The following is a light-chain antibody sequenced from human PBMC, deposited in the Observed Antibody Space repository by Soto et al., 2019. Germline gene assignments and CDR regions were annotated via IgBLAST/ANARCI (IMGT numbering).Light chain of an antibody. J-gene: IGLJ1*01. Sequence: QSVLPHPPSASGSPGQSVTISCTGTSSDVGAYDYVYWYQHHPGKAPKLIIYEVYSRPSGVPDRFSGSKSGNTASLTVSGLQAEDESDYYCSSYAGSNNFVFGTRTKVTVL. CDR3: SSYAGSNNFV. CDR2: EVY. CDR1: SSDVGAYDY. V-gene: IGLV2-8*01.